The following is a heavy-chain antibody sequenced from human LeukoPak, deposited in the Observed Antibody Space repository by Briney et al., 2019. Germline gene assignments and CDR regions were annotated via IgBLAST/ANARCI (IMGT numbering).Heavy chain of an antibody. D-gene: IGHD1-26*01. CDR2: IYYSGST. CDR3: ASNSGSYYEFDY. V-gene: IGHV4-30-4*08. CDR1: GGSISSGDYY. Sequence: SQTLSLTCTVSGGSISSGDYYWSWIRQPPGKGLEWIGYIYYSGSTYYNPSLKSRVTISVDTSKNQFSLKLSSVTAADTAVYYCASNSGSYYEFDYWGQGTLVTVSS. J-gene: IGHJ4*02.